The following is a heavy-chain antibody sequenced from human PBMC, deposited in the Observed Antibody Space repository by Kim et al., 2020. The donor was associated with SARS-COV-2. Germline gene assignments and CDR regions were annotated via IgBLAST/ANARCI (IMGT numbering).Heavy chain of an antibody. J-gene: IGHJ5*02. V-gene: IGHV4-31*03. D-gene: IGHD6-13*01. Sequence: SETLSLTCTVSGGSISSGGYYWSWIRQHPGKGLEWIGYIYYSGSTYYNPSLKSRVTISVDTSKNQFSLKLSSVTAADTAVYYCARDRGAAAGTNWFDPWGQGTLVTVSS. CDR3: ARDRGAAAGTNWFDP. CDR1: GGSISSGGYY. CDR2: IYYSGST.